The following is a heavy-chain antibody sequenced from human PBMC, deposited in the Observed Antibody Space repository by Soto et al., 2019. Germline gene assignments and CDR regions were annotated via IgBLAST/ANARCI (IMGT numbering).Heavy chain of an antibody. D-gene: IGHD2-8*01. CDR3: AREGHGPMVYARYYYYGMDV. CDR1: GGSISSGGYY. J-gene: IGHJ6*02. Sequence: QVQLQESGPGLVKPSQTLSLTCTVSGGSISSGGYYWSWIRQHPGKGLEWIGYIYYSGSTYYNPSLTGRVNIAVDTSKNQCSLKLSSVTAADTAVYYGAREGHGPMVYARYYYYGMDVWGQGTTVTVSS. V-gene: IGHV4-31*03. CDR2: IYYSGST.